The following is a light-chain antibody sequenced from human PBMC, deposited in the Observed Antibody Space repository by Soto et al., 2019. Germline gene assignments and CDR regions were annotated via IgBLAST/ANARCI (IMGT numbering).Light chain of an antibody. J-gene: IGKJ1*01. CDR3: QQYKDSVWT. CDR2: DVS. V-gene: IGKV1-5*01. CDR1: QTVERW. Sequence: DIQMTQSPSTLSASVGDRVTITCRASQTVERWLAWYQQKPGKAPNLVISDVSSLERGVPSRFSGSGSGTEFTLTISGLPPDDFATYYCQQYKDSVWTIGQGTKV.